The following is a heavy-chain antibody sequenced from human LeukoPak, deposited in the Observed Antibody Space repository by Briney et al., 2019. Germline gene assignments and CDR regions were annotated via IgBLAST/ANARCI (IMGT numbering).Heavy chain of an antibody. CDR1: GGSISSYY. Sequence: SETLSLTCTVSGGSISSYYWSWIRQPPGKGLEWIGYIYYSGSTNYNPSLKSRVTISVDTSKSQFSLKLSSVTAADTAVYYCARRSPSSYDAFDIWGQGTMVTVSS. CDR3: ARRSPSSYDAFDI. J-gene: IGHJ3*02. V-gene: IGHV4-59*08. CDR2: IYYSGST. D-gene: IGHD6-6*01.